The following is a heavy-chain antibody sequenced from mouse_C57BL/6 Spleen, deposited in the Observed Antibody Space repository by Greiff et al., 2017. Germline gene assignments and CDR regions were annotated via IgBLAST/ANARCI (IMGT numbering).Heavy chain of an antibody. CDR2: IYPGDGDT. D-gene: IGHD1-1*01. CDR1: GYAFSSSW. CDR3: ARRDYGSSY. J-gene: IGHJ2*01. V-gene: IGHV1-82*01. Sequence: VQLQESGPELVKPGASVKISCKASGYAFSSSWMNWVKQRPGKGLEWIGRIYPGDGDTNYNGKFKGKATLTADKSSSTAYMQLSSLTSEDSAVYFCARRDYGSSYWGQGTTLTVSS.